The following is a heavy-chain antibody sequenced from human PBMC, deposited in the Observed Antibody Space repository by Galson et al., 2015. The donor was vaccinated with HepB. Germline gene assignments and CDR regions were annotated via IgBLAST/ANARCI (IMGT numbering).Heavy chain of an antibody. D-gene: IGHD3-22*01. CDR1: GGSISSYY. J-gene: IGHJ4*02. CDR2: ISTSGST. V-gene: IGHV4-4*08. Sequence: TLSLTCTVSGGSISSYYWSWIRQPPGTGPEWIGYISTSGSTNYNPSLKSRVSMSIDTSKNQFSLKLNSVTAADTAIYYCARDHSDTRGYFYSYDYWGQGTLVTVSS. CDR3: ARDHSDTRGYFYSYDY.